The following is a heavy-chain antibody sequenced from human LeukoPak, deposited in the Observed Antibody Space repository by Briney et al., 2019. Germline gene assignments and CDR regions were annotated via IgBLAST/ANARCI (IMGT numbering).Heavy chain of an antibody. V-gene: IGHV4-59*08. CDR2: IYYSGST. CDR3: ARVFLAAPNFDY. D-gene: IGHD6-6*01. CDR1: GGSISSYY. J-gene: IGHJ4*02. Sequence: SETLSLTCTVSGGSISSYYWSWIRQPPGKGLEWIGYIYYSGSTNYNPSLKSRVTISVDTSKNQFSLKLSSVTAADTAVYYCARVFLAAPNFDYWGQGTLVTVSS.